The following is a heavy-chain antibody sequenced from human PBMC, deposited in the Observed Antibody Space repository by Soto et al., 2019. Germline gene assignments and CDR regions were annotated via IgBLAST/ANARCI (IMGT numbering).Heavy chain of an antibody. D-gene: IGHD4-17*01. Sequence: SETLSLTCTVSGGSFIIGSYYLSWIRQPPGKGLEWIGYGYYTTRTNYNPSLKSRVTISVDRSKNQFSLMLSSVTPADTAVYYCARDVDYFDSSGNG. CDR1: GGSFIIGSYY. CDR2: GYYTTRT. V-gene: IGHV4-61*01. CDR3: ARDVDYFDS. J-gene: IGHJ5*01.